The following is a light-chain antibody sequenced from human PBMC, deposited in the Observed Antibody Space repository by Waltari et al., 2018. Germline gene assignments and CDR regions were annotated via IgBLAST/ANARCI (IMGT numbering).Light chain of an antibody. CDR2: DVY. CDR3: CSYAGTYRWV. CDR1: SSDVGNYNY. V-gene: IGLV2-11*01. Sequence: QSALTQPRSVSGSPGQSVTISCTGTSSDVGNYNYVSWYQQYPGKAPRRLIADVYKRPSGVPDRFSGAKSGNMDSLTISGLQTEDEADYYCCSYAGTYRWVFGGGTKLTVL. J-gene: IGLJ3*02.